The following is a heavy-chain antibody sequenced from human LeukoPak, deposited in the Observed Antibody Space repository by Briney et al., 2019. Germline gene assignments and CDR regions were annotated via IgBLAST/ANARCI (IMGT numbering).Heavy chain of an antibody. J-gene: IGHJ6*03. CDR1: GFTFSSYV. CDR2: ISYDGSNE. CDR3: SRLGYHYYYMDV. V-gene: IGHV3-30*04. D-gene: IGHD3-22*01. Sequence: GRSLRLSCAASGFTFSSYVMHWVRQAPGKGLEWVAIISYDGSNEYYADSVKGRFTISRDNSKNTLYLQMNNLRVEDTAVYYCSRLGYHYYYMDVWGKGTTVTVSS.